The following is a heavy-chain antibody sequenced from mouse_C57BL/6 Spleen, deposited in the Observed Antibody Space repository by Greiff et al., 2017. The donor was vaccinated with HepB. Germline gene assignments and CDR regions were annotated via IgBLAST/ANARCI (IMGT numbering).Heavy chain of an antibody. CDR3: AREEIYYGNYGDY. D-gene: IGHD2-1*01. V-gene: IGHV1-82*01. CDR1: GYAFSSSW. CDR2: IYPGDGDT. Sequence: QVQLQQSGPELVKPGASVKISCKASGYAFSSSWMNWVKQRPGKGLEWIGRIYPGDGDTNYNGKFKGKATLTADKSSSTAYMQLSSLTSEDSAVYFCAREEIYYGNYGDYWGQGTTLTVSS. J-gene: IGHJ2*01.